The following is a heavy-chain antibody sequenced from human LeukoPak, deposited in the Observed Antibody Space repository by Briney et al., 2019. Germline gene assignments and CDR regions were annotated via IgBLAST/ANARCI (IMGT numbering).Heavy chain of an antibody. D-gene: IGHD3-3*02. J-gene: IGHJ4*02. CDR3: ARGFGTIAFVAGGNYFDY. CDR1: GGSFSGYY. CDR2: INHSGST. V-gene: IGHV4-34*01. Sequence: SETLSLTCAVYGGSFSGYYWSWIRQPPGKGLEWIGEINHSGSTNYNPSLKSRVTISVDTSKNQFSLKLSSVTAADTAVYYCARGFGTIAFVAGGNYFDYWGQGTLVTVSS.